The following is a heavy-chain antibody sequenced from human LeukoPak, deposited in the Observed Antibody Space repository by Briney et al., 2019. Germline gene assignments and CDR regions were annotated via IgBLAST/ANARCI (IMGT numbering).Heavy chain of an antibody. Sequence: VQPGRSLRLSCAASGFTFSSYGMHWVRQAPGKGLEWVAVISYDGSNKYYADSVKGRFTISRDNSKNTLYLQMNSLRAEDTAVYYCAKVSADRVHYYMDVWGKGTTVTVSS. D-gene: IGHD2/OR15-2a*01. CDR2: ISYDGSNK. CDR1: GFTFSSYG. CDR3: AKVSADRVHYYMDV. J-gene: IGHJ6*03. V-gene: IGHV3-30*18.